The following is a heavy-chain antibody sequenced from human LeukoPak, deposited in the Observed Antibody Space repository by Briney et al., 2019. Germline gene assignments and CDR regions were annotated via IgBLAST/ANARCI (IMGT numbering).Heavy chain of an antibody. J-gene: IGHJ4*02. Sequence: SSETLSLTCAVYGGSFRGYYWSWIRQPPGKGLEWIGEINHSGSTNYNPSLKSRVTISLDTSMKKFSLKLNSVTAAATAVYYCASNARCSTTCPLDYWGQGTLVTVSS. CDR3: ASNARCSTTCPLDY. CDR1: GGSFRGYY. CDR2: INHSGST. V-gene: IGHV4-34*01. D-gene: IGHD2-2*01.